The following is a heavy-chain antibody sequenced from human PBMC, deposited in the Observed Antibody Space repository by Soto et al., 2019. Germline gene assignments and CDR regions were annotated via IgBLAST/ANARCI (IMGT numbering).Heavy chain of an antibody. CDR2: ISAYNGNT. CDR1: GYTFTSYG. Sequence: ASVKVSCKASGYTFTSYGISWVRQAPGQGLEWMGWISAYNGNTNYAQKLQGRVTMTTDTSTSTAYMELRSLRSDDMAVYYCARAGVAAAGTSYSSGWSAYYYYGMDVWGQGTTVTVSS. J-gene: IGHJ6*02. CDR3: ARAGVAAAGTSYSSGWSAYYYYGMDV. V-gene: IGHV1-18*03. D-gene: IGHD6-19*01.